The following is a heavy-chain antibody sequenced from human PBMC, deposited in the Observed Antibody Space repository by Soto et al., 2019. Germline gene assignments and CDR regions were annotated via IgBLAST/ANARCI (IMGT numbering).Heavy chain of an antibody. Sequence: PGGSXXLSCAASGFTFSSYGMHWVRQAPGKGLEWVAVIWYDGSNKYYADSVKGRFTISRDNSKNTLYLQMNSLRAEDTAVYYCSRDKATEEVVAATRYGMDVWGQGTTVTVSS. CDR3: SRDKATEEVVAATRYGMDV. CDR2: IWYDGSNK. V-gene: IGHV3-33*01. CDR1: GFTFSSYG. J-gene: IGHJ6*02. D-gene: IGHD2-15*01.